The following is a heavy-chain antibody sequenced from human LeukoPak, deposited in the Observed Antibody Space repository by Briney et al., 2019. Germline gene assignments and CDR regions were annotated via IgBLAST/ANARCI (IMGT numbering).Heavy chain of an antibody. V-gene: IGHV3-23*01. J-gene: IGHJ5*02. CDR3: AKGAAAGLVDWFDP. CDR2: ITGDGAT. D-gene: IGHD6-25*01. Sequence: GGSLRLSCAVSGFTFTNFAMMWVRQAPGTGLQWLSSITGDGATYYADSVRGRFMVYRDTSKNTLYLQMNSLTAEDTALYYCAKGAAAGLVDWFDPWGQGTLVTVSS. CDR1: GFTFTNFA.